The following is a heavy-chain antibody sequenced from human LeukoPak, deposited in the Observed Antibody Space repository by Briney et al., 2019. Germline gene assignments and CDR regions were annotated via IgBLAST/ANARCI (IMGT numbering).Heavy chain of an antibody. V-gene: IGHV4-59*01. D-gene: IGHD3-3*01. CDR2: IYYTGST. Sequence: SETLSLTCTVSGGSISNYYWSWIRQPPGKGLEWIGYIYYTGSTNYNPSLKSRVTISIDTSKNQFSLKLTSVTAADTAVYYCASTPLRFLQWLPSVWGQGTLVSLSS. CDR1: GGSISNYY. J-gene: IGHJ4*02. CDR3: ASTPLRFLQWLPSV.